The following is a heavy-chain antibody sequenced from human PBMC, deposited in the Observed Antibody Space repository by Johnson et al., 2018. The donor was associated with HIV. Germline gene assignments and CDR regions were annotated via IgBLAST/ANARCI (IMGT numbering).Heavy chain of an antibody. Sequence: VQLVESGGGMVQPGRSLRLSCAASGFTFSSYWMSWVRQAPGKGLEWVANIKQDGSEKYYADSVKGRFTISRDNAKNSLYLQMNSLRAEDTAVYYCARRTVVTPGAFDIWGQRTMVTVSS. CDR2: IKQDGSEK. J-gene: IGHJ3*02. D-gene: IGHD4-23*01. CDR1: GFTFSSYW. CDR3: ARRTVVTPGAFDI. V-gene: IGHV3-7*01.